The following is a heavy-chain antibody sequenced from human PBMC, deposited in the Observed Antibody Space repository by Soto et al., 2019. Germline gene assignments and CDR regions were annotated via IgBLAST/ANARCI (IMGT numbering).Heavy chain of an antibody. J-gene: IGHJ3*02. CDR2: IYPGDSDT. Sequence: GESLKISCKASGYTFTAYWIGWVRQMPGKGLEWMGIIYPGDSDTRYSPSFQGQVTISADKSISTAYLQWSSLKASDTAMYYCARGNHCSGGTCNTGADAFDIWGQGTMVTVSS. CDR3: ARGNHCSGGTCNTGADAFDI. CDR1: GYTFTAYW. V-gene: IGHV5-51*01. D-gene: IGHD2-15*01.